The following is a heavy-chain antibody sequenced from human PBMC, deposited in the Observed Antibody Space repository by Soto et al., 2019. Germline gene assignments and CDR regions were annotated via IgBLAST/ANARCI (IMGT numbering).Heavy chain of an antibody. J-gene: IGHJ4*02. CDR2: VYDIGST. D-gene: IGHD6-13*01. Sequence: TSETLSLTCSVSGASTSVNYWSWIRQPPGKGLEWFGFVYDIGSTNYSPSLESRVTMSIDTSKNEFSLRLNSVTPADTAVYYCARVLSSYSSSWYYFDSWGQGVLVTVS. V-gene: IGHV4-59*01. CDR3: ARVLSSYSSSWYYFDS. CDR1: GASTSVNY.